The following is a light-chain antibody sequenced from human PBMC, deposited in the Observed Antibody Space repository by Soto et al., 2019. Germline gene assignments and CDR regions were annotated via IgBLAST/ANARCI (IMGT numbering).Light chain of an antibody. CDR3: MQALQSPYT. Sequence: DIVMTQSPLSLPVTPGEPASISCRSSQSLLHSNGYNYLDWYLQKPGQSPQLLISLGSNRASGVPARFSGSRSATDFTLNIARVEAEDFGVYYCMQALQSPYTFGQGTKLEIK. J-gene: IGKJ2*01. V-gene: IGKV2-28*01. CDR1: QSLLHSNGYNY. CDR2: LGS.